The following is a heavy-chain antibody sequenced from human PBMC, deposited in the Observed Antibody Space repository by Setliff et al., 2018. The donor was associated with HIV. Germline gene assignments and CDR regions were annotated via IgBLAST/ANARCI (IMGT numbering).Heavy chain of an antibody. V-gene: IGHV1-18*01. J-gene: IGHJ4*02. Sequence: ASVKVSCKVSGYTLTELSMHWVRQAPGKGLEWMGWISAYNGNTNYAQKLQGRVTMTTDTSTSTAYMELRSLRSDDTAVYYCARGPPIVVVPAALLTFDYWGQGTLVTVSS. CDR2: ISAYNGNT. CDR3: ARGPPIVVVPAALLTFDY. D-gene: IGHD2-2*01. CDR1: GYTLTELS.